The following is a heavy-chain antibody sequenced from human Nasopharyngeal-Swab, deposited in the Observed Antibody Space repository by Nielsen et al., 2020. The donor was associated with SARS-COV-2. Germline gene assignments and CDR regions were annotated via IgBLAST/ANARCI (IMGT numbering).Heavy chain of an antibody. V-gene: IGHV1-69*06. CDR3: ARVPAVAASRIDY. D-gene: IGHD6-19*01. J-gene: IGHJ4*02. CDR2: IIPIFGTA. CDR1: GGTFSDYA. Sequence: SVKVSCKASGGTFSDYAISWVRQAPGQGLEWMGGIIPIFGTANYAQKFQGRVTITADKSTSTAYMELSRLRSADTAVYYCARVPAVAASRIDYWGQGTLVTVSS.